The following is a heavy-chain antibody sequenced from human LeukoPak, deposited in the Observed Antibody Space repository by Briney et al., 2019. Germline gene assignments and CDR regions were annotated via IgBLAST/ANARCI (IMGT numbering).Heavy chain of an antibody. Sequence: PGGSLRLSCATSGFIFRRYWMSWVRQAPGKGLEWVASINQDQSAIFYVDSVKGRFTISRDNAKNSLYLQMNSLRVEDTAVYYCARHSGSYQRASDYWGQGTLVTVSS. D-gene: IGHD1-26*01. V-gene: IGHV3-7*01. J-gene: IGHJ4*02. CDR2: INQDQSAI. CDR1: GFIFRRYW. CDR3: ARHSGSYQRASDY.